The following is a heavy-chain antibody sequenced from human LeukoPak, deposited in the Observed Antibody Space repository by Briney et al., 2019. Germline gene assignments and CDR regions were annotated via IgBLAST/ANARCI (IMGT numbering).Heavy chain of an antibody. D-gene: IGHD6-19*01. CDR1: GFTFSYYT. Sequence: GRSLRLSCAASGFTFSYYTMHWVRQAPGKGLEWVARIRSKTDGGTIDYAGSVKGRFTISRDDSKNTLYLQLNTLKTEDTAVYYCTTAVAGVITFDYWGQGTLVTVSS. CDR2: IRSKTDGGTI. J-gene: IGHJ4*02. V-gene: IGHV3-15*01. CDR3: TTAVAGVITFDY.